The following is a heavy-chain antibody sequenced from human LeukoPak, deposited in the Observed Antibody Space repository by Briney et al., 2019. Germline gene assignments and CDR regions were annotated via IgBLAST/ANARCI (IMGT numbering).Heavy chain of an antibody. CDR2: ISWNSGSI. V-gene: IGHV3-9*01. Sequence: GGSLRLSCAASGFTFDDYAMHWVRQAPGKGLEWVSGISWNSGSIGYADSVKGRFTISRDNAKNSLHLQMNSLRAEDTALYYCAKGTTVVTPPYFDYWGQGTLVTVSS. J-gene: IGHJ4*02. CDR3: AKGTTVVTPPYFDY. D-gene: IGHD4-23*01. CDR1: GFTFDDYA.